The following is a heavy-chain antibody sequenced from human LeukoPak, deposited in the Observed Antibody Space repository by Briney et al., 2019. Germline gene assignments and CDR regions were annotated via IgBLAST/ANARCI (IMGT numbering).Heavy chain of an antibody. Sequence: ASVKVSCKASGYTFTSHDINWVRQATGQGLEWMGWMNPNSGNTGYAQKFQGRVTITRNTSISTAYMELSSLRSEDTAVYYCARGVTRHYGDLRTSFDPWGQGTLVTVSS. CDR2: MNPNSGNT. D-gene: IGHD4-17*01. J-gene: IGHJ5*02. CDR1: GYTFTSHD. CDR3: ARGVTRHYGDLRTSFDP. V-gene: IGHV1-8*01.